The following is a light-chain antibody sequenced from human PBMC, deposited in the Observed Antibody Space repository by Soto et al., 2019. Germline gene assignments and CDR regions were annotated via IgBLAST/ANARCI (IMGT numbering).Light chain of an antibody. CDR2: DAS. Sequence: EIVLTQSPATLSLSPGERATLSCRASQSVSSYLAWYQQKPGQAPRLLIYDASNRATGIPARFSGSGSGTDFTLTIRSLEPDDFAVYCCQQRSDWPSTFGGGTKVQIK. V-gene: IGKV3-11*01. J-gene: IGKJ4*01. CDR3: QQRSDWPST. CDR1: QSVSSY.